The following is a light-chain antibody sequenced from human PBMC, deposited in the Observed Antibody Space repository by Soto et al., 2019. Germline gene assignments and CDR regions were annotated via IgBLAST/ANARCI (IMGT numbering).Light chain of an antibody. J-gene: IGKJ4*01. CDR3: QKYGSSPLT. CDR1: QSVSRSY. Sequence: EIVLTQSPGTLSLSPGERATLSCRARQSVSRSYLAWYQQKPVKAPRLLIYGASSRATGIPARFSGSGCGTDFTLTISRLEPEDFAVYFFQKYGSSPLTFGGGTKVEIK. V-gene: IGKV3-20*01. CDR2: GAS.